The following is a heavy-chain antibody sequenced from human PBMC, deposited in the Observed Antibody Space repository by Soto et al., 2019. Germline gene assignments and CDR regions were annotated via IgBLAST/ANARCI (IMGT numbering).Heavy chain of an antibody. CDR2: ISSSGGST. Sequence: GGSLRLSCAASGFTFSSNAMSWVRQAPGKGLEWVSGISSSGGSTYYADSVKGRFTISRDNSKNMLDLQMNNLRAEDTAVYYCAKAQGGSYFDYWGQGTLVTVSS. CDR1: GFTFSSNA. D-gene: IGHD2-15*01. V-gene: IGHV3-23*01. J-gene: IGHJ4*02. CDR3: AKAQGGSYFDY.